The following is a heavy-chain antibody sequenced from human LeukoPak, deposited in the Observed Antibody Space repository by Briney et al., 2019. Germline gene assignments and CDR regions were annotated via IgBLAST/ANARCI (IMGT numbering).Heavy chain of an antibody. J-gene: IGHJ5*02. V-gene: IGHV3-21*01. CDR2: ITTSSSYI. D-gene: IGHD3-10*01. CDR3: ATDLIHYYASGAKT. Sequence: PGGSLRLSCAASGFTFDEYTMNWVRQAPGKGLEWVSSITTSSSYIYYADSVKGRFTISRDNAKNSLFLQMNSLRAEDTAVYYCATDLIHYYASGAKTWGQGTLVTVSS. CDR1: GFTFDEYT.